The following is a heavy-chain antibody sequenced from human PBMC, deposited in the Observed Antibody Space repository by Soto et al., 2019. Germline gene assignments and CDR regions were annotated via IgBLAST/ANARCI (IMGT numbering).Heavy chain of an antibody. Sequence: GSLRLACAASGFTFSSYAMSWVRQAPGKGLEWVSAISGSGGSTYYADSVKGRFTISRDXSXXTXXXQXNXXXAEDTAVYYFAKNHRFFEWFRGLFDSRGQRSLVTGSS. CDR3: AKNHRFFEWFRGLFDS. D-gene: IGHD3-3*01. CDR2: ISGSGGST. V-gene: IGHV3-23*01. CDR1: GFTFSSYA. J-gene: IGHJ5*01.